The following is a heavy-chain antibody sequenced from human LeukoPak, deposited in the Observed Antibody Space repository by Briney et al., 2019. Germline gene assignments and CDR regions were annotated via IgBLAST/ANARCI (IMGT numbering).Heavy chain of an antibody. J-gene: IGHJ6*02. V-gene: IGHV3-43*02. D-gene: IGHD2-2*01. CDR1: GFTFDDYT. CDR3: AKDMWDIVVVPAALYYYGMDV. Sequence: GGSLRLSCAASGFTFDDYTMHWVRQAPGKGLEWVSLISGDGGSTYYADSVKGRFTISRDNSKNSLYLQMNSLRTEDTALYYCAKDMWDIVVVPAALYYYGMDVWGQGTTVDVSS. CDR2: ISGDGGST.